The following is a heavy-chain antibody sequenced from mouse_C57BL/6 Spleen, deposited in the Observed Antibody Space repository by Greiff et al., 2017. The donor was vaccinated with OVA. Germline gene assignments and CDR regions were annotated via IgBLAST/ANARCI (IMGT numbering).Heavy chain of an antibody. Sequence: VQLQQPGAELVRPGSSVKLSCKASGYTFTSYWMAWVKQRPGQGLEWIGNIYPSDSETHYNQKFKDKATLTVDKSSSTAYMQLSSLTSEDSAVYYCARGGYYRDYYAMDYWGQGTSVTVSS. D-gene: IGHD1-1*01. V-gene: IGHV1-61*01. CDR3: ARGGYYRDYYAMDY. J-gene: IGHJ4*01. CDR2: IYPSDSET. CDR1: GYTFTSYW.